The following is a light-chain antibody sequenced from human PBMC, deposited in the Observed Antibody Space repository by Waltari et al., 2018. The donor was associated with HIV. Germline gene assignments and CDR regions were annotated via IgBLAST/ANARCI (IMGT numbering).Light chain of an antibody. V-gene: IGLV2-8*01. Sequence: QSALTQPPSASGSPGQSVTISCTGTSSDVGGSKYVSLYQQHPGKAPKLMIYEVNKRPSGVPDRVSVSKSANTASLNVSWLQADDEADYYCNSYAGSNNWVFGGWTKLTVL. CDR3: NSYAGSNNWV. CDR2: EVN. CDR1: SSDVGGSKY. J-gene: IGLJ3*02.